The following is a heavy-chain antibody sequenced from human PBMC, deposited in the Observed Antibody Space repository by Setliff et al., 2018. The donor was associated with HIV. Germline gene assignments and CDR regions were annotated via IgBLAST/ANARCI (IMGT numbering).Heavy chain of an antibody. D-gene: IGHD3-16*01. J-gene: IGHJ4*02. Sequence: LRLSCAASGFTFSDYAMNWVRQAPGKGLEWVSAISGSGGSTYYADSVQGRFTITRDNSKNTLYLQMNSLRAEDTAVYYCAKATGSATSPRGSFDYLGRGTLVTVSS. V-gene: IGHV3-23*01. CDR2: ISGSGGST. CDR3: AKATGSATSPRGSFDY. CDR1: GFTFSDYA.